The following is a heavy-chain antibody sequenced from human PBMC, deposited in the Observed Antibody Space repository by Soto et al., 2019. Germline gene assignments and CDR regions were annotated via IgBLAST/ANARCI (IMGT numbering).Heavy chain of an antibody. CDR1: GYKVSTWHNFTSYW. J-gene: IGHJ4*02. CDR2: IYPGDSDT. CDR3: AHRSSAYNYGYDY. V-gene: IGHV5-51*01. Sequence: PGESLKISCMGSGYKVSTWHNFTSYWIAWVRQMPGEGLEWMGIIYPGDSDTRYSPSFQGQVTISADKSINSVYLQWSSLKASDTATYYCAHRSSAYNYGYDYWGQGTLVTVSS. D-gene: IGHD5-18*01.